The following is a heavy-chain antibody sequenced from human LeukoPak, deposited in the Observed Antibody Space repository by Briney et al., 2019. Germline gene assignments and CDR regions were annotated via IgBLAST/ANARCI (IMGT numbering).Heavy chain of an antibody. CDR3: ARAIAARPIDY. CDR1: GYTFTSYD. V-gene: IGHV1-8*01. Sequence: ASVKVSCKASGYTFTSYDINWVRQATGQGLEWMGWMNPNSGNTGYAQKFQGRVTMTRNTSISTAYMELSILRSEDTAAYYCARAIAARPIDYWGQGTLVTVSS. D-gene: IGHD6-6*01. CDR2: MNPNSGNT. J-gene: IGHJ4*02.